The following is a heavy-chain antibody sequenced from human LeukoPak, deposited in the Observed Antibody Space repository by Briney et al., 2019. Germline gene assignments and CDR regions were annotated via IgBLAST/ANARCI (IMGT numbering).Heavy chain of an antibody. CDR1: GFTFSDYY. J-gene: IGHJ4*02. CDR2: ISSSGSTI. Sequence: GGSLRLSCAASGFTFSDYYMSWIRQAPGKGLEWVSYISSSGSTIYYADSVKGRFTISRDNAKNSLYLQMNSLRAEDTAVYYCARGNLPKIPAAGFWWELPFDYWGQGTLVTVSS. CDR3: ARGNLPKIPAAGFWWELPFDY. D-gene: IGHD6-13*01. V-gene: IGHV3-11*04.